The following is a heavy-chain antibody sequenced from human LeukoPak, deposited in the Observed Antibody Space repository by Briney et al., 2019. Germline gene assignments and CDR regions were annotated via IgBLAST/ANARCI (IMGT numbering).Heavy chain of an antibody. CDR2: IIPILGIA. CDR1: GYTFTGYY. J-gene: IGHJ4*02. Sequence: GASVKVSCKASGYTFTGYYMHWVRQAPGQGLEWMGRIIPILGIANYAQKFQGRVTITADKSTSTAYMELSSLRSEDTAVYYCATHKPVLRFLEWLFPFDYWGQGTLVTVSS. D-gene: IGHD3-3*01. V-gene: IGHV1-69*02. CDR3: ATHKPVLRFLEWLFPFDY.